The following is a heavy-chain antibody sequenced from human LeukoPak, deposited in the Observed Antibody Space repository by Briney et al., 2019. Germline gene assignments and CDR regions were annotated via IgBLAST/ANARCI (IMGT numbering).Heavy chain of an antibody. CDR1: GYSFTSYW. CDR2: IFPGDSDT. CDR3: ARHTRGLADYYYYYYGMDV. D-gene: IGHD5-12*01. V-gene: IGHV5-51*01. Sequence: GESLKISCKGSGYSFTSYWIGWVRRMPGKGLEGLGIIFPGDSDTRYSPSFQGEVTISADNSISTAYLQWSSLKAADAAMYYCARHTRGLADYYYYYYGMDVWGQGTTVTVFS. J-gene: IGHJ6*02.